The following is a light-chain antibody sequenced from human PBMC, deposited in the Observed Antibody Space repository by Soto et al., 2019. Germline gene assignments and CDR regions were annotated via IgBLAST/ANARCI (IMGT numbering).Light chain of an antibody. CDR3: GAWDTSLSAGV. J-gene: IGLJ7*01. CDR1: TSNIANNY. Sequence: QSVLTQPPSVSAAPGQKVTIPCSGSTSNIANNYVSWYQQLPGTAPKLLIYDNNKRPSGIPDRFSGSKSGTSATLGITGLQTGDEADYYCGAWDTSLSAGVFGGGTQLTVL. V-gene: IGLV1-51*01. CDR2: DNN.